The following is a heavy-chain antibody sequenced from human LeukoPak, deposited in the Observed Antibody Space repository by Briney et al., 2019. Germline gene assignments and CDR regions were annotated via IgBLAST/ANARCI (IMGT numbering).Heavy chain of an antibody. CDR1: GFTLSSYW. CDR2: IKEDGSDK. Sequence: PGGSLRLSCAASGFTLSSYWMSWGRPAPGKGLEGVANIKEDGSDKYCVDSVKGRFTISRDNAKNSLYLQMNRLRAEDTAVYYCARDIGASGIWGQGTMVTVSS. J-gene: IGHJ3*02. D-gene: IGHD1-26*01. V-gene: IGHV3-7*04. CDR3: ARDIGASGI.